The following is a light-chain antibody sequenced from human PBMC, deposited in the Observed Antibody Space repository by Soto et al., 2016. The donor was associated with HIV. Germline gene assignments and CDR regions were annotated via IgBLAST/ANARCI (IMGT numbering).Light chain of an antibody. V-gene: IGKV1-5*03. CDR2: KAS. CDR3: QQYNTYPWT. J-gene: IGKJ1*01. Sequence: DIQVTQSPSLLSASVGDRVTITCRASQNINSWLAWYQQKAGKAPRLLIYKASSLESGVPSRFSGSGSGTQFTLTISSLQPDDSATYYCQQYNTYPWTFGQGTKVEVK. CDR1: QNINSW.